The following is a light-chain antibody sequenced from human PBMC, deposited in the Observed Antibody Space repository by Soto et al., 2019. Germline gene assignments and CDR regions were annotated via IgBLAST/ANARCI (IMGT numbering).Light chain of an antibody. V-gene: IGLV2-11*01. CDR1: SSDVGGYNY. CDR3: CSYAGSYTFFV. J-gene: IGLJ1*01. Sequence: QSALTQPRSMSGSPGQSVTISCTGTSSDVGGYNYVSWYQQHPGKAPKLMIYDVTKRPSGVPDRFSGSKSGNTASLTISGLQAEDEADYHCCSYAGSYTFFVFGTGTKLTVL. CDR2: DVT.